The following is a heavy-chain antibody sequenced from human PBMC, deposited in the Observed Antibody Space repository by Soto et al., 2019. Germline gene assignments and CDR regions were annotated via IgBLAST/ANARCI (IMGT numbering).Heavy chain of an antibody. Sequence: ASVKVSCKASGYTFTSYDINWVRQATGQGLEWMGWMNPNSGNTGYAQKFQGRVTMTRNTCISTAYMELSSLRSEDTAVYYGAREGYSSSSYGYWGQGTLVTVSS. CDR3: AREGYSSSSYGY. V-gene: IGHV1-8*01. J-gene: IGHJ4*02. CDR2: MNPNSGNT. D-gene: IGHD6-6*01. CDR1: GYTFTSYD.